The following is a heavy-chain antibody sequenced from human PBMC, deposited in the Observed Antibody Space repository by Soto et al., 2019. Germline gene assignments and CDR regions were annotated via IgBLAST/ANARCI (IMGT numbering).Heavy chain of an antibody. CDR2: IKGVNGNT. CDR3: ARAPRLTQLSA. Sequence: QVQLVQSGAEVKKAGASVRISCKASGYTFTTSGMHWVRQAPGQGLEWVGWIKGVNGNTKYSQKFQDRVTITRDSSASTAYMELSGLTSDDTGVFYCARAPRLTQLSAWGQGTLVIVSS. J-gene: IGHJ5*02. D-gene: IGHD1-1*01. V-gene: IGHV1-3*01. CDR1: GYTFTTSG.